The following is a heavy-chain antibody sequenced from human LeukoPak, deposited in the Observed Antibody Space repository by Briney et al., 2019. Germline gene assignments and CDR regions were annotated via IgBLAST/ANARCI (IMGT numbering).Heavy chain of an antibody. D-gene: IGHD3-10*01. V-gene: IGHV1-8*01. Sequence: ASVKASCTASGYTFTSYDINWVRQATGQGLEWMGWMNPNSGNTGYAQKFQGRVTMARNTSINTAYMELSSLRSEDTAVYYCARDTAGILDYWGQGTLVTVSS. CDR2: MNPNSGNT. CDR1: GYTFTSYD. J-gene: IGHJ4*02. CDR3: ARDTAGILDY.